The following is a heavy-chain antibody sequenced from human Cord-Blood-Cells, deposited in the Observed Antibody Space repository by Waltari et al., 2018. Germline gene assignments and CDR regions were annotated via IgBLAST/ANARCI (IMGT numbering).Heavy chain of an antibody. J-gene: IGHJ6*03. CDR1: GGSISSGGYY. CDR2: IYYSGST. D-gene: IGHD6-6*01. CDR3: AREKGEISQIAARPHKYYYMDV. Sequence: QLQLQESGPGLVKPSQTLSLTCTVSGGSISSGGYYWSWIRPHPGKGLEWIGYIYYSGSTYYNPSLKSRVTISVDTSKNQFSLKLSSVTAADTAVYYCAREKGEISQIAARPHKYYYMDVWGKGTTVTVSS. V-gene: IGHV4-31*03.